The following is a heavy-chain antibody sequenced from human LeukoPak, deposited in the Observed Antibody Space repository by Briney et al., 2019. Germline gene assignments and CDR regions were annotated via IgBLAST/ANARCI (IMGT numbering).Heavy chain of an antibody. CDR1: GDSISSGDYY. CDR3: ARGPYSYDGSGAFDI. CDR2: ISSSGST. D-gene: IGHD3-22*01. V-gene: IGHV4-61*02. J-gene: IGHJ3*02. Sequence: SETLSLTCTVSGDSISSGDYYWSWIRQPAGKGLEWIGRISSSGSTNYNPSLKSRVTISVDTSKNQFSLKLSSVTAADTAVYFCARGPYSYDGSGAFDIWGQGTMVAVSS.